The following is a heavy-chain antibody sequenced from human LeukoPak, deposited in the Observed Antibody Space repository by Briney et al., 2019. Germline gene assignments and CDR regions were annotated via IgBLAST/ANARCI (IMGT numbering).Heavy chain of an antibody. Sequence: PAASVKVSCKASGYTFTGYYMHWVRQAPGQGLEWMGWINPNSGGTNYAQKFQGRVTMTRDTSISTAYMELSSLRSEDTAVYYCAGEGGYSYGPFDYWGQGTLVTVSS. CDR2: INPNSGGT. J-gene: IGHJ4*02. CDR1: GYTFTGYY. CDR3: AGEGGYSYGPFDY. V-gene: IGHV1-2*02. D-gene: IGHD5-18*01.